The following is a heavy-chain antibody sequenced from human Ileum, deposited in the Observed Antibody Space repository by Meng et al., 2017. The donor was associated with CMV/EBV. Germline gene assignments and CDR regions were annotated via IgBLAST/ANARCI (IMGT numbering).Heavy chain of an antibody. CDR3: ARDSADSSSSRYYYYYGMDV. J-gene: IGHJ6*01. Sequence: ASVKVSCKASGYTFTGYYMHWVRQAPGQGLEWMGWINPNSGGTNYAQKFQGRVTMTRDTSISTAYMELSRLRSDDTAVYYCARDSADSSSSRYYYYYGMDVWGQGTTV. V-gene: IGHV1-2*02. D-gene: IGHD6-6*01. CDR2: INPNSGGT. CDR1: GYTFTGYY.